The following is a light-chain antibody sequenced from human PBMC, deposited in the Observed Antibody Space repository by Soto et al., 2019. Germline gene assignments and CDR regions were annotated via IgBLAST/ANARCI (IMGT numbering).Light chain of an antibody. V-gene: IGKV3D-20*02. CDR3: QQRSNLWK. Sequence: IVLTHSPDTLSLSPWERATLSCRASQSVTYDQLAWYRQTPGQAPRLLIYGASSRAAGIPDRFSGSGSGTDFTLPISRLEPEDFAVYYCQQRSNLWKFGQGTKVDIK. CDR1: QSVTYDQ. CDR2: GAS. J-gene: IGKJ1*01.